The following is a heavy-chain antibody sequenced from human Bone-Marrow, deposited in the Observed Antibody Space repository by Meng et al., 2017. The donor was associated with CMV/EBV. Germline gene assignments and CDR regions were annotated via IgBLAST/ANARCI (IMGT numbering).Heavy chain of an antibody. CDR2: IIPILGIA. CDR3: AIVRGDKPQKYYYYYYGMDV. V-gene: IGHV1-69*02. D-gene: IGHD2-21*02. Sequence: SVKVSCKASGGTFSSYTISWVRQAPGQGLEWMGRIIPILGIANYAQKFQGRVTITADKSTSTAYMELSSLRSEDTAVYYCAIVRGDKPQKYYYYYYGMDVWGQGTTVTGSS. J-gene: IGHJ6*01. CDR1: GGTFSSYT.